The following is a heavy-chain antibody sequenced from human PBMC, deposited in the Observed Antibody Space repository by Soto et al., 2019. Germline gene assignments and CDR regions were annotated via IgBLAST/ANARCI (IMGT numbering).Heavy chain of an antibody. CDR1: GFTFSSYS. CDR2: ISSSSSYI. V-gene: IGHV3-21*01. J-gene: IGHJ5*02. Sequence: EVQLVESGGGLVKPGGSLRLSCAASGFTFSSYSMNWVRQAPGKGLEWVSSISSSSSYIYYADSVKGRFTISRDNATNSLYLQMNSLRAEDTAVYYCARGPGRVAIISWFDPWGQGTLVTVSS. CDR3: ARGPGRVAIISWFDP. D-gene: IGHD3-3*01.